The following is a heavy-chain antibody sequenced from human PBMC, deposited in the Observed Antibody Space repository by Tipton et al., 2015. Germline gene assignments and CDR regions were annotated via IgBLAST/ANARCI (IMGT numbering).Heavy chain of an antibody. D-gene: IGHD6-6*01. V-gene: IGHV3-23*01. J-gene: IGHJ6*02. CDR1: EFTFSSYA. CDR2: ITGSGDNT. CDR3: ARAGSTSSTSYYYYGMDV. Sequence: SLRLSCAASEFTFSSYAMNWVRQAPGKGLEWVLGITGSGDNTYYTDSVKGRFTISSDNAKNTLYLQMNSLRAEDTAIYYCARAGSTSSTSYYYYGMDVWGQGTTVTVSS.